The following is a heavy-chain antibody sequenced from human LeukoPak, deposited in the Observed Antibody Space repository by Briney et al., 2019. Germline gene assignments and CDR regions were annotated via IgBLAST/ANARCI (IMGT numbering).Heavy chain of an antibody. J-gene: IGHJ5*02. Sequence: GASVKVSCKASGYTFTGYYMHWVRQAPGQGLEWMGWINPNSGGTNYAQKFQGRVTMTRDTSISTAYMELSRLRPDDTAVYYCARVMGTALLWFGDPNWFDPWGQGTLVTVSS. V-gene: IGHV1-2*02. CDR2: INPNSGGT. D-gene: IGHD3-10*01. CDR3: ARVMGTALLWFGDPNWFDP. CDR1: GYTFTGYY.